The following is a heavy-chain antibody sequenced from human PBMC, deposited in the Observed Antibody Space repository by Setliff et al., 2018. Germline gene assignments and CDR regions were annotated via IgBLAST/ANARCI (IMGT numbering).Heavy chain of an antibody. J-gene: IGHJ5*02. Sequence: SETLSLTCAVSGASIRQTSYFWTWVRQPAGKGLEWIGHIYITGNPNVNPSLKSRVAMSLDNSGNQFSLNLQSVTAADTAVYYCARFITGTIGFDPWGQGTLVTVSS. D-gene: IGHD1-7*01. V-gene: IGHV4-4*07. CDR3: ARFITGTIGFDP. CDR2: IYITGNP. CDR1: GASIRQTSYF.